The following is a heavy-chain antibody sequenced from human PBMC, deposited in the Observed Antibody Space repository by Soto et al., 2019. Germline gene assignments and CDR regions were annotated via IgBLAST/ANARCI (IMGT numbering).Heavy chain of an antibody. CDR3: AIRWHSSSSRAFDI. Sequence: PGESLKISCKGSDYSFTSYWISWGRQMPGKGLEWVGRSDPSDSYTNYSPSFQGHVTISADKSVSTAYLQWSSVKASNTAMYYCAIRWHSSSSRAFDIWGQGTMVTVSS. D-gene: IGHD6-6*01. V-gene: IGHV5-10-1*01. CDR2: SDPSDSYT. J-gene: IGHJ3*02. CDR1: DYSFTSYW.